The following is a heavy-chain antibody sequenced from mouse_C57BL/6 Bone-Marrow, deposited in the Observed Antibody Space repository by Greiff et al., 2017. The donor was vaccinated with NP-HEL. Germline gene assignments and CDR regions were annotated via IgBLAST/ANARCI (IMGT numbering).Heavy chain of an antibody. V-gene: IGHV5-4*01. Sequence: EVQLVESGGGLVKPGGSLKLSCAASGFTFSSYAMSWVRQTPEKRLEWVATISDGGSYAYYPDNVKGRITISRDNAKNNLYLQMSYLKAEDTAMYYCARGEGYYGSSYYYWGQGTTLTVSS. CDR3: ARGEGYYGSSYYY. D-gene: IGHD1-1*01. CDR2: ISDGGSYA. J-gene: IGHJ2*01. CDR1: GFTFSSYA.